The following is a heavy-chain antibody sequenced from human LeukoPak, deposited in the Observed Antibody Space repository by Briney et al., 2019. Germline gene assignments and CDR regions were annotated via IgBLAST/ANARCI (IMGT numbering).Heavy chain of an antibody. CDR3: AREGPGSSSPYGDYSNWFDP. V-gene: IGHV4-59*01. D-gene: IGHD4-17*01. J-gene: IGHJ5*02. Sequence: SETLSLTCTVSGGSISSYYWSWIRQPPGKGLEWIGYIYYSGSTNYNPSLKSRVTISVDTSKNQFSLKLSSVTAADTAVYYCAREGPGSSSPYGDYSNWFDPWGQGTLVAVSS. CDR1: GGSISSYY. CDR2: IYYSGST.